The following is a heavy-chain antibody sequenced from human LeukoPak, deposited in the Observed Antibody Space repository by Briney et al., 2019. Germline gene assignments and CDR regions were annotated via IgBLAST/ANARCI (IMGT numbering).Heavy chain of an antibody. CDR1: GFTFSSYG. CDR3: AKGGWFGELSPDAFDI. Sequence: QPGRSLRLSCAASGFTFSSYGMHWVRQAPGKGLEWVAVISYDGSNKYCADSVKGRFTIPRDNSKNTLYLQMNSLRAEDTAVYYCAKGGWFGELSPDAFDIWGQGTMVTVSS. CDR2: ISYDGSNK. D-gene: IGHD3-10*01. V-gene: IGHV3-30*18. J-gene: IGHJ3*02.